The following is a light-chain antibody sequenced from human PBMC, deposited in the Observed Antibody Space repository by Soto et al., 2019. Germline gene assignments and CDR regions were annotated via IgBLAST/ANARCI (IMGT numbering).Light chain of an antibody. J-gene: IGLJ1*01. V-gene: IGLV1-40*01. Sequence: QSALAQPPSVSGAPGQKVTISCAGSSSNIGAGYDLHWYQQLPGTAPKLLLYGNINRPSGVPDRFSGSKSGTSASLAIIGLQAEDEADYYCQSYDTSLSAYVFGTGTKVTVL. CDR3: QSYDTSLSAYV. CDR1: SSNIGAGYD. CDR2: GNI.